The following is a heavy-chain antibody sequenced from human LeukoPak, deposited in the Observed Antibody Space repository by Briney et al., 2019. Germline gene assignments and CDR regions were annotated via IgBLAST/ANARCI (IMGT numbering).Heavy chain of an antibody. J-gene: IGHJ4*02. CDR3: AVMHRYYDGSGYWVQ. D-gene: IGHD3-22*01. V-gene: IGHV3-23*01. Sequence: PGGSLRLSCAASGFTFGSYAMSWVRQAPGKGLEWVSGISTSGGTTSYAESVKGRVTVSRDNPRNTLYMEMNSLRDEDTAVYYCAVMHRYYDGSGYWVQWGQGTLVTVSS. CDR2: ISTSGGTT. CDR1: GFTFGSYA.